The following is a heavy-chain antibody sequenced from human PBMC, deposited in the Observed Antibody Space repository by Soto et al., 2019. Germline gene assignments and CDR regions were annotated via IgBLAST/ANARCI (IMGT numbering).Heavy chain of an antibody. CDR2: VYDSGIT. CDR1: GRSINSYY. J-gene: IGHJ4*02. CDR3: ARTYDSNGYANEFDS. D-gene: IGHD3-22*01. Sequence: LSETRSLTCNVSGRSINSYYWSWVRQPPGKGLEWIGYVYDSGITSYNPSLKSRVTMSADTSKNQFSLKLTSVTGADTAVYYCARTYDSNGYANEFDSWGQGILVTVS. V-gene: IGHV4-59*01.